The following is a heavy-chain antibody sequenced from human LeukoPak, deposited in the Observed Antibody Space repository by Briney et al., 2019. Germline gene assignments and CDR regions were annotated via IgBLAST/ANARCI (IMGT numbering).Heavy chain of an antibody. J-gene: IGHJ4*02. Sequence: SETLSLTCAVSGGSFSSGGYYWSWIRHHPGKGLEWLACVSYSGIAYYNPSLKSRLTISVDTSKNQFSLELSSVTAADTALYYCARVLYDYYFDYWGQGTLVTVSS. CDR2: VSYSGIA. CDR1: GGSFSSGGYY. CDR3: ARVLYDYYFDY. V-gene: IGHV4-31*11. D-gene: IGHD2/OR15-2a*01.